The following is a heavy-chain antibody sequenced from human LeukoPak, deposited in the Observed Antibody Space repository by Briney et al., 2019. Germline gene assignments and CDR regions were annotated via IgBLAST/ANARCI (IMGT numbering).Heavy chain of an antibody. V-gene: IGHV3-48*03. CDR2: ISSGGTTI. CDR3: ASIFRLARGIDP. J-gene: IGHJ5*02. CDR1: GFTLSSYE. Sequence: PGGSLRLSCAASGFTLSSYEMSWVRQAPGKGLEWVSYISSGGTTIYYADSVKGRFTISRDNAKNSLYLQMSSLRAEDTAVYYCASIFRLARGIDPWGQGTLVTVSS. D-gene: IGHD3-9*01.